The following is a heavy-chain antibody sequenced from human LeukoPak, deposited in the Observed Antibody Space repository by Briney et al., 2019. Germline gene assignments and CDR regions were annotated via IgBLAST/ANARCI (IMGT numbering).Heavy chain of an antibody. D-gene: IGHD1-1*01. V-gene: IGHV3-23*01. CDR2: ISGSGGST. CDR3: AKRNGFSSGYFDS. Sequence: GGSLRLSCAASGFTFSSYAMSWVRQAPGKGLEWVSGISGSGGSTHYADSVKGRFTISRDISKSTVYLQINSLRADDTAVYFCAKRNGFSSGYFDSWGQGTLVTVSS. CDR1: GFTFSSYA. J-gene: IGHJ4*02.